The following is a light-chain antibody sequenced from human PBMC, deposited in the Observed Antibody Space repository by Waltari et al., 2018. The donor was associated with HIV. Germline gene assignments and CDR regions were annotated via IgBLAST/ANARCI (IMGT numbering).Light chain of an antibody. CDR2: GNS. Sequence: QSALTQPPSVSGAPGQRVTIPCTGSSSNLGAGYDVPWYQQVPGTAPKLLIYGNSNRPSGVPDRFSGSKSGTSASLAVTGLQAEDEADYYCQSYDSSLSGGVFGGGTKLTVL. V-gene: IGLV1-40*01. J-gene: IGLJ3*02. CDR1: SSNLGAGYD. CDR3: QSYDSSLSGGV.